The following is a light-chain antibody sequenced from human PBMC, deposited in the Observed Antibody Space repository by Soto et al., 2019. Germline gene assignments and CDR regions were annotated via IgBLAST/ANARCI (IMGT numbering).Light chain of an antibody. CDR1: QSISSW. CDR3: QQRSAWPPIT. J-gene: IGKJ5*01. V-gene: IGKV1-5*01. CDR2: DAS. Sequence: DIQMTQSPSTLSASVGDRVTITCRASQSISSWLAWYQQKPGKAPKLLIYDASSLESGVPSRFSGSGSGTDFTLTISTLEPEDFAVYYCQQRSAWPPITFGQGTRLEI.